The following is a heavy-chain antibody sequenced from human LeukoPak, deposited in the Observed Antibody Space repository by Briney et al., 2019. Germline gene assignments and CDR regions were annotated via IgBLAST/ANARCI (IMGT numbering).Heavy chain of an antibody. J-gene: IGHJ3*02. V-gene: IGHV3-7*04. CDR2: INLVGSEK. CDR1: GFRLSGYW. Sequence: PRGSLRLSCAGSGFRLSGYWINWVRHAPGGGLGWVASINLVGSEKYYVDSVKGRFTISRDNARNSLYLQMNSLRAEDTAVYYCARDNWGFDIWGQGTMVTVSS. D-gene: IGHD7-27*01. CDR3: ARDNWGFDI.